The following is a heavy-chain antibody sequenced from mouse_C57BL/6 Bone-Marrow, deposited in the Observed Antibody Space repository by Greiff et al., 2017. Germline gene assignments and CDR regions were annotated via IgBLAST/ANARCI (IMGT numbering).Heavy chain of an antibody. D-gene: IGHD1-1*01. CDR3: AIPLYYYGVPWLSY. V-gene: IGHV1-74*01. CDR2: INPSDSDT. CDR1: GYTFTSYW. J-gene: IGHJ3*01. Sequence: QVQLQQPGAELVKPGASVKVSCKASGYTFTSYWMHWVKQRPGQGLEWIGRINPSDSDTNYNQKFKGKATLTVDKSSSTAYIQLSSLQSEDSAVYYWAIPLYYYGVPWLSYWGQGTLVTVSA.